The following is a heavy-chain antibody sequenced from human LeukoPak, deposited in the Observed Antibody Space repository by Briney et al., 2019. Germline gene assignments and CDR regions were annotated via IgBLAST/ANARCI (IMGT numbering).Heavy chain of an antibody. J-gene: IGHJ4*02. CDR1: GFTFSSYS. CDR3: ARDQYYGSGTYYNSSKGYFDY. Sequence: GGSLRLSCSASGFTFSSYSMTWVRQAPGKGLEWVSVIYSGGSTYYADSVKGRFTISRDNTKNSLYLQMNSLRAEDTAVYYCARDQYYGSGTYYNSSKGYFDYWGQGTLVTVSS. CDR2: IYSGGST. V-gene: IGHV3-66*01. D-gene: IGHD3-10*01.